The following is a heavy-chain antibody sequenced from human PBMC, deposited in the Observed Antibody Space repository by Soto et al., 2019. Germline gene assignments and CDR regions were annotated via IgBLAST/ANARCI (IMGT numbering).Heavy chain of an antibody. V-gene: IGHV4-30-4*01. J-gene: IGHJ4*02. CDR2: IYYSGST. CDR3: ASNSYGYPFYDY. Sequence: QVQLQESGPGLVKPSQTLSLTCTVSGGSISSGDYYWSWIRQLPGKGLEWIGYIYYSGSTYYNPSLKRRVTISVDTSKNQFSLKLSSVTAADTAVYYCASNSYGYPFYDYWGQGTLGTVSS. D-gene: IGHD5-18*01. CDR1: GGSISSGDYY.